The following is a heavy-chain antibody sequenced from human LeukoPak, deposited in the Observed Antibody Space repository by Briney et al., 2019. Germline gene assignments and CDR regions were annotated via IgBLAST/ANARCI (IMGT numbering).Heavy chain of an antibody. CDR3: ARAQTYDYGDHGPWEY. V-gene: IGHV3-30*02. J-gene: IGHJ4*02. CDR2: IRFDGSDK. CDR1: GFTFKNYG. Sequence: GGSLRLSCAASGFTFKNYGMHWVRQAPGKGLEWVAFIRFDGSDKYYAGSVKGRFTISRDNSKNTLYLQMNSLRSEDTAVYYCARAQTYDYGDHGPWEYWGQGTLVTVSS. D-gene: IGHD4-17*01.